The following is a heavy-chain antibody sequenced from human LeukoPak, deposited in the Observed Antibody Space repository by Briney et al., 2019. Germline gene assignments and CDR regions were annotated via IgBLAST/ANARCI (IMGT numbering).Heavy chain of an antibody. V-gene: IGHV3-33*01. D-gene: IGHD4-17*01. CDR2: IWYDGSNK. Sequence: PGRSLRLSCAASGFTFNSYGIHWVRQAPGKGLEWVAFIWYDGSNKCYADPVKGRFTISRDNSKNTLYLQMNSLRAEDTAVYYCARARTTRGFDYWGQGTLVTVSS. J-gene: IGHJ4*02. CDR3: ARARTTRGFDY. CDR1: GFTFNSYG.